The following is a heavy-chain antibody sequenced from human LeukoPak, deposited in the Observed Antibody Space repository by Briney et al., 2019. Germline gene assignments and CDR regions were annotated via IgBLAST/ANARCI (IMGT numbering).Heavy chain of an antibody. V-gene: IGHV4-30-4*01. CDR2: IYYSGST. J-gene: IGHJ4*02. Sequence: SETLSLTCTVSGVSISSGDYYWSWIRQPPGKGLEWIGYIYYSGSTYYNPSLKSRVTISVDTSKNQFSLKLSSVTAADTAVYYCARKLNYGPPYFDYWGQGTLVTVSS. CDR1: GVSISSGDYY. CDR3: ARKLNYGPPYFDY. D-gene: IGHD3-10*01.